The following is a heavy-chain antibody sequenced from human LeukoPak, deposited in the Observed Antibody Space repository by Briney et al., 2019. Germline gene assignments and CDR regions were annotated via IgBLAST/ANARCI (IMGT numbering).Heavy chain of an antibody. V-gene: IGHV3-33*08. D-gene: IGHD2-21*01. CDR1: GFSFTNAW. CDR3: AREVAPLYFHYGMDV. J-gene: IGHJ6*01. Sequence: GGSLRLSCAASGFSFTNAWMSWVRQAPGKGLEWVAVTWYDGRNNYYAASVKGRFTISRDDSKTTVYLLMNSLRAEDTAVYYCAREVAPLYFHYGMDVWGEGTTVTVSS. CDR2: TWYDGRNN.